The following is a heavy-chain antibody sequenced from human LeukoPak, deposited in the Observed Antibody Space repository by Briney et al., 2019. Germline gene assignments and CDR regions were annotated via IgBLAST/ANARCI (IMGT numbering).Heavy chain of an antibody. D-gene: IGHD3-22*01. CDR1: GFTFSSYG. V-gene: IGHV3-30*18. J-gene: IGHJ4*02. CDR3: AKVPRPWLSIYYFDY. Sequence: GGSLRLSCAASGFTFSSYGMHWVRQAPGKGLEWVAVISYDGSNKYYADSVKGRFTISRDNSKNTLYLQMNSLRAEDTAVYYCAKVPRPWLSIYYFDYWGQGTLVTVSS. CDR2: ISYDGSNK.